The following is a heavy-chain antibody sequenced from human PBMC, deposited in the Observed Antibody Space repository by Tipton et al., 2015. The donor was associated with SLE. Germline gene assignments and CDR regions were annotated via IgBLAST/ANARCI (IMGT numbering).Heavy chain of an antibody. D-gene: IGHD3-9*01. Sequence: QSGAEVKKPGASVKVSCKASGYTFTSYGISWVRQVPGQGLEWMGWISAYNGNTNYAQKLQGRVTMTTDTSTSTAYMELRSLRSDGTAVYYCAGGDILTGPASCFYYYGMDVWGQGTTVTVSS. CDR2: ISAYNGNT. V-gene: IGHV1-18*01. J-gene: IGHJ6*02. CDR3: AGGDILTGPASCFYYYGMDV. CDR1: GYTFTSYG.